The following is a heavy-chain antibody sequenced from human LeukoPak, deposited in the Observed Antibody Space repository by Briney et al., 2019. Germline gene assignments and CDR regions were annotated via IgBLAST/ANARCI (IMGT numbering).Heavy chain of an antibody. CDR3: ARDDGYSSGWYNWFDP. Sequence: SETLSLTCTVSGGSISSYYWSWIRPPAGKGLEWIGRIYTSGSTNYNPSLKSRVTMSVDTSKNQFSLKLSSVTAADTAVYYCARDDGYSSGWYNWFDPWGQGTLVTVSS. D-gene: IGHD6-19*01. CDR1: GGSISSYY. CDR2: IYTSGST. J-gene: IGHJ5*02. V-gene: IGHV4-4*07.